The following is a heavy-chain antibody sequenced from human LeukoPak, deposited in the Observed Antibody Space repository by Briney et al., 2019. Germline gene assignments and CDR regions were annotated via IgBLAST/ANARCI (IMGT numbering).Heavy chain of an antibody. V-gene: IGHV3-48*03. J-gene: IGHJ4*02. D-gene: IGHD3-22*01. CDR1: GFTFSSYE. Sequence: PGGFLRLSCAASGFTFSSYEMNWVRQAPGKGLEWVSYITSSGSTIYYADSVKGRFTISRDNAKNSLYLQMNSLRAEDTAVYYCARVLPPMMVVLDYWGQGTLVTVSS. CDR2: ITSSGSTI. CDR3: ARVLPPMMVVLDY.